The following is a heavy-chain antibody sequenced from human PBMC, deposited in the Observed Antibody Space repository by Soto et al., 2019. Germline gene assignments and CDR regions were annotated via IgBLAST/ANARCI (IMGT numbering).Heavy chain of an antibody. D-gene: IGHD1-1*01. CDR3: ARGRYGDY. CDR1: GYTFTSYG. J-gene: IGHJ4*02. CDR2: ISAHNGNT. V-gene: IGHV1-18*01. Sequence: QVHLVQSGAEVKKPGASVKVSCKASGYTFTSYGITWVRQAPGQGLEWMGWISAHNGNTDYAQKLQGRVIVTRDTSTSTAYMELRRLISDDTAVYYCARGRYGDYWGQGALVTGSS.